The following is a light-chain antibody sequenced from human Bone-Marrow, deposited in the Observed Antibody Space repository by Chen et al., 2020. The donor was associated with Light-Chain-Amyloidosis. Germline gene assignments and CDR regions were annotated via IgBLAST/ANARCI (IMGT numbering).Light chain of an antibody. CDR3: SAYTITNTLV. CDR2: EVT. J-gene: IGLJ1*01. CDR1: GSDVGGDNH. Sequence: QSALTHPPPVSGSPGPSITLPCTGTGSDVGGDNHVSWYQQHPDKAPKLMIYEVTTRPSWVPDRFSGSKSDNTASLTIAGLQTEDEADYFCSAYTITNTLVFGSGTRVTVL. V-gene: IGLV2-14*01.